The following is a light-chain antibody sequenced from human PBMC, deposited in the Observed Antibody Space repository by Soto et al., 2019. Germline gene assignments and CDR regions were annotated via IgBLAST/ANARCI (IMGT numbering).Light chain of an antibody. V-gene: IGKV1-5*03. CDR3: QHYNSYSEA. J-gene: IGKJ1*01. Sequence: IQLTQSPSSLSASVGDRVTITCWASQAISSHLAWYQQKQGKAPKLLIYKASTLKSGVPSRLRGSGYGTELTITISSMQTDDFETYYCQHYNSYSEAFGQGTKVDIK. CDR1: QAISSH. CDR2: KAS.